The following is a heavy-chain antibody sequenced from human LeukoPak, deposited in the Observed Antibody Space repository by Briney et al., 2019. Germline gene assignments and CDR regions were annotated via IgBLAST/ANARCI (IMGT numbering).Heavy chain of an antibody. J-gene: IGHJ2*01. Sequence: ASVKVSCKASGNTFTNYPITWVRQAPGQGLEWMGWISTHNGNTNYAHKLQGRITMTTDTSTSTAYMELRSLRSDDTAVYYCARQIGYCGGGSCYWYFNLWGRGTLVTVSS. CDR1: GNTFTNYP. CDR2: ISTHNGNT. V-gene: IGHV1-18*01. CDR3: ARQIGYCGGGSCYWYFNL. D-gene: IGHD2-15*01.